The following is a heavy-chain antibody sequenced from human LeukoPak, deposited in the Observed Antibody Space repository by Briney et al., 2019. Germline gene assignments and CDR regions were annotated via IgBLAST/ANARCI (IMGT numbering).Heavy chain of an antibody. D-gene: IGHD6-19*01. J-gene: IGHJ4*02. CDR2: IWYDGTNK. V-gene: IGHV3-33*01. Sequence: GSPRLSCAASGFTFSSYGMHWVRQAPGKGLEWVAVIWYDGTNKYYADSLKGRFTISRDNSKNTLYLQMNSLRAEDTAVYYCARVRGDDKYSSGWYLDYWGQATPATVSS. CDR3: ARVRGDDKYSSGWYLDY. CDR1: GFTFSSYG.